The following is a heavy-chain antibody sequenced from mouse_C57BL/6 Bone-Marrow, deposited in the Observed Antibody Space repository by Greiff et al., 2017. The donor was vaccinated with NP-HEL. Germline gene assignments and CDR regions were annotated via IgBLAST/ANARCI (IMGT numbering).Heavy chain of an antibody. Sequence: QVQLKQSGAELARPGASVKLSCKASGYTFTSYGISWVKQRTGQGLEWIGEIYPRSGNTYYNEKFKGQATLTADKSSSTAYLALRSLTSEDSAVYFCAREGLRQGFAYWGQGTRVTVSA. D-gene: IGHD2-2*01. V-gene: IGHV1-81*01. CDR3: AREGLRQGFAY. J-gene: IGHJ3*01. CDR2: IYPRSGNT. CDR1: GYTFTSYG.